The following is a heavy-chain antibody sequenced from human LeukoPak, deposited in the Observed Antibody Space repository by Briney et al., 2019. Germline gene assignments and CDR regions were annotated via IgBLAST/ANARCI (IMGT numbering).Heavy chain of an antibody. V-gene: IGHV1-69*13. D-gene: IGHD6-13*01. CDR1: GGTFSSYA. J-gene: IGHJ5*02. Sequence: ASVKVSCKASGGTFSSYAISWVRQAPGQGLEWMGGIIPIFGTANYAQKFQGRVTITADESTSTAYMELSSLRSEDTAVYYCARDRSSWYGTWGQGTLVTVSS. CDR2: IIPIFGTA. CDR3: ARDRSSWYGT.